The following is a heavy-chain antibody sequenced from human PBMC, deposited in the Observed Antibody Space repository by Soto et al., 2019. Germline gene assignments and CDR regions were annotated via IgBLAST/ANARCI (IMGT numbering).Heavy chain of an antibody. V-gene: IGHV3-30*04. J-gene: IGHJ4*02. D-gene: IGHD1-26*01. CDR1: GFTFSDYP. CDR3: ARDFIVGVPDYFDY. CDR2: ISYDGRVK. Sequence: QVQLVESGGGVVQPGRSLSLSCAASGFTFSDYPMHWVRQAPGKGLEWVAVISYDGRVKYYVDSVKGRFTISRDDSKNTLYLQMNSLRVDDTAVYYCARDFIVGVPDYFDYWGQGTLVTVSS.